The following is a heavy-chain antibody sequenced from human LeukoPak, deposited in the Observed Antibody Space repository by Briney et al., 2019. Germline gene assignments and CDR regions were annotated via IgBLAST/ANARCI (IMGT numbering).Heavy chain of an antibody. CDR2: ISSSSSYI. V-gene: IGHV3-21*01. Sequence: PGGSLRLSCAASGFTFSSYSMNWVRQAPGKGLEWVSSISSSSSYIYYADSVKGRFTISRDNVKNSLYLQMNSLRAEDTAVYYCARDRLQLWPSDGNWFDPWGQGTLVTVSS. CDR1: GFTFSSYS. J-gene: IGHJ5*02. D-gene: IGHD5-18*01. CDR3: ARDRLQLWPSDGNWFDP.